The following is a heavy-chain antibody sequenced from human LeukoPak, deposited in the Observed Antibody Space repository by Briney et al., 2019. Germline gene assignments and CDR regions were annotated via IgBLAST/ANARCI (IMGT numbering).Heavy chain of an antibody. CDR3: ARDKHYDFWSGYHPYDAFDI. CDR1: GGSVSSSRYY. CDR2: IYYTGST. D-gene: IGHD3-3*01. Sequence: SETLSLTCPVSGGSVSSSRYYWGWLRQPPGKGLEWIGSIYYTGSTYYKPSLKSRVTISVATSKNQFSLKLSSVTAADTAVYYCARDKHYDFWSGYHPYDAFDIWGQGTMVTVSS. J-gene: IGHJ3*02. V-gene: IGHV4-39*02.